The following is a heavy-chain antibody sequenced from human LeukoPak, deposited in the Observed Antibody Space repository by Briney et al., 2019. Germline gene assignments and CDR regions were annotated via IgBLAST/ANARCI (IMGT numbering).Heavy chain of an antibody. CDR1: GFTFSNYD. Sequence: GGSLRLSCSASGFTFSNYDMNWVRQAPGKGLEWVSYISSSTSTIYYADSVKGRFTISRDNSKNTLYLQMNSLRAEDTAVYYCAKDRTTHDYWGQGTLVTVSS. J-gene: IGHJ4*02. D-gene: IGHD4-11*01. CDR3: AKDRTTHDY. V-gene: IGHV3-48*01. CDR2: ISSSTSTI.